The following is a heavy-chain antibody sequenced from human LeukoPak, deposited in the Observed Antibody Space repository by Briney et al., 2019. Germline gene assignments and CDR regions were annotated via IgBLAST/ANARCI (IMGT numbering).Heavy chain of an antibody. V-gene: IGHV3-21*01. CDR3: AKVVPAAMDYYYYGMDV. J-gene: IGHJ6*02. CDR1: GFTFSSYR. D-gene: IGHD2-2*01. Sequence: PGGSLRLSCAASGFTFSSYRMNWVRQAPGKGLEWVSSISSSSSYIYYADSVKGRFTISRDNAKNSLYLQMNSLRAEDTAVYYCAKVVPAAMDYYYYGMDVWGQGTTVTVSS. CDR2: ISSSSSYI.